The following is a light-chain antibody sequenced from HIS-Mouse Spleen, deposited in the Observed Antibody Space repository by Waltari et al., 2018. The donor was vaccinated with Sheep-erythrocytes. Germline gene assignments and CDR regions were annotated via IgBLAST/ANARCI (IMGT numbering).Light chain of an antibody. CDR2: DVS. V-gene: IGLV2-11*01. J-gene: IGLJ1*01. CDR1: SSDVGGYNH. CDR3: CSYAGSYTYV. Sequence: QSALTQPRSVSGSPGQSATISCTATSSDVGGYNHVSWYQQHPGKAPKLMIYDVSKRPSGVPDRFSGSKSGNTASLTISGLQAEDEADYYCCSYAGSYTYVFGTGTKVTVL.